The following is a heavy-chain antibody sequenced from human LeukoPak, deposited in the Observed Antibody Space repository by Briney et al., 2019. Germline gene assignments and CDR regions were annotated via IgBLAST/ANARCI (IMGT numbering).Heavy chain of an antibody. Sequence: SETLSLTRTVSGGSISSSTYYWGWIRQPPGKALEWIGSISYSESTYYSPSLKSRVTISLHTSKNHFSLKLNSVTAADTAVYYCARHVGTALYGQYYFDYWGQGTLVTVSS. CDR1: GGSISSSTYY. V-gene: IGHV4-39*01. J-gene: IGHJ4*02. CDR3: ARHVGTALYGQYYFDY. D-gene: IGHD4-17*01. CDR2: ISYSEST.